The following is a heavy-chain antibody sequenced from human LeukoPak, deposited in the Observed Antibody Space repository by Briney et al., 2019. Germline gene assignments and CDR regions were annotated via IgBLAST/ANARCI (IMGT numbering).Heavy chain of an antibody. CDR1: GFAFSSYS. D-gene: IGHD4-23*01. CDR2: ISSSSSYI. V-gene: IGHV3-21*01. CDR3: AREHEYDGGSFDY. Sequence: GGSLRLSCAASGFAFSSYSMNWVRQAPGKGLEWVSSISSSSSYIYYADSVKGRFTISRDNAKNSLYLQMNSLRAEDTAVYYCAREHEYDGGSFDYSGQGTLVTVSS. J-gene: IGHJ4*02.